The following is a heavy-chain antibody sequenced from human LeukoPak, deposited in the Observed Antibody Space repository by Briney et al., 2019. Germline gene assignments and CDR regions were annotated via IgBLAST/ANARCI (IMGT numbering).Heavy chain of an antibody. J-gene: IGHJ4*02. D-gene: IGHD5-18*01. CDR3: ARVSGYSYGDFDY. CDR2: MNPNSGNT. CDR1: GYTFTSYD. Sequence: ASVKVSCKASGYTFTSYDINWVRQAPGQGLEWMGWMNPNSGNTGYAQKFQGRVTMTRNTSISTAYMELSSLRSEDTAVYYCARVSGYSYGDFDYWGQGTLVTVSS. V-gene: IGHV1-8*01.